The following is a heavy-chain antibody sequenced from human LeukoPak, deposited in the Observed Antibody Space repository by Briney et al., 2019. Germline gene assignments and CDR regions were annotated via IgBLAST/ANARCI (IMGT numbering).Heavy chain of an antibody. CDR2: INPSGGST. CDR1: GYTFTSYY. V-gene: IGHV1-46*01. CDR3: ARDQIVVVVAATPYYYGMDV. J-gene: IGHJ6*02. D-gene: IGHD2-15*01. Sequence: ASVKVSCKASGYTFTSYYMHWVRQAPGQGLEWMGIINPSGGSTSYAQKFQGRVTMTWDTSTSTVYMELSSLRSEDTAVYYCARDQIVVVVAATPYYYGMDVWGQGTTVTVSS.